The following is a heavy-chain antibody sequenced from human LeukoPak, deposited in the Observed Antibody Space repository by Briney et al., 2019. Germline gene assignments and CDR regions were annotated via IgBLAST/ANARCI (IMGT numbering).Heavy chain of an antibody. J-gene: IGHJ4*02. CDR2: ISYDGSNK. V-gene: IGHV3-30*04. CDR3: ARGDLTTVTLLDY. D-gene: IGHD4-17*01. CDR1: GFTFNNYA. Sequence: PGGSLRLSCAASGFTFNNYALSWVRQAPGKGLGWVAVISYDGSNKYYADSVKGRFTISRDNSKNTLYLQMNSLRAEDTAVYYYARGDLTTVTLLDYWGQGTLVTVSS.